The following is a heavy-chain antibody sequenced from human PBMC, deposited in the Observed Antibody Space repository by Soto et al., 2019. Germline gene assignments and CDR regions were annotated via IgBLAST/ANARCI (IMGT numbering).Heavy chain of an antibody. Sequence: QVQLVQSGAEMKKPGSSVKVSCKASGDTFSNYAISWVRQAPGQGLQWMGGIIPIFGTPNYAQSFQGRVTITADKSTNTAYLELGSLTSQDTAVYYCARTRRAPAPIGYYHYGLDVWGHGTTVTVSS. D-gene: IGHD2-2*01. CDR1: GDTFSNYA. CDR3: ARTRRAPAPIGYYHYGLDV. V-gene: IGHV1-69*06. J-gene: IGHJ6*02. CDR2: IIPIFGTP.